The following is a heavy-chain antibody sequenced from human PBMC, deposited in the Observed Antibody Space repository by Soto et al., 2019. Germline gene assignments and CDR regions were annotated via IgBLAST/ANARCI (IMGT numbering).Heavy chain of an antibody. V-gene: IGHV3-30-3*01. CDR3: ARDPDSSGYYVFDY. J-gene: IGHJ4*02. D-gene: IGHD3-22*01. CDR1: GFTFGSYA. CDR2: ISYDGSNK. Sequence: SLILSCAASGFTFGSYAMHLVRQAPGKGLEWVAVISYDGSNKYYADSVKGRFTISRDNSKNTLYLQMNSLRAEDTAVYYCARDPDSSGYYVFDYWGQGTLVTVSS.